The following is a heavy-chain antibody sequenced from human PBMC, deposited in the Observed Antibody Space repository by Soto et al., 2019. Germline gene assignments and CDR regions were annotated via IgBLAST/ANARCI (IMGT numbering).Heavy chain of an antibody. Sequence: ASVKVSCKASGYTFTSYAMHWVRQAPGQRLEWMGWINAGNGNTKYSQKFQGRVTITADESTSTAYMELSSLRSEDTAVYYCARGGGTRYFDWLLSDWGQGTLVTVSS. CDR3: ARGGGTRYFDWLLSD. D-gene: IGHD3-9*01. V-gene: IGHV1-3*01. CDR1: GYTFTSYA. J-gene: IGHJ4*02. CDR2: INAGNGNT.